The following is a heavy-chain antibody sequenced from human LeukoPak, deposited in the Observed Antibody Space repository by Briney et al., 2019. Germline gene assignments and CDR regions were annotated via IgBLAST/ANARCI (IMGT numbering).Heavy chain of an antibody. CDR3: ARDIMITFGGVIVQDY. J-gene: IGHJ4*02. V-gene: IGHV4-34*01. D-gene: IGHD3-16*02. CDR2: INHSGST. CDR1: GGSFSGYY. Sequence: SETLSLTCAVYGGSFSGYYWSWIRQPPGKGLEWIGEINHSGSTNYNPSLKSRVTISVDTSKNQFSPKLSSVTAADTAVYYCARDIMITFGGVIVQDYWGQGTLVTVSS.